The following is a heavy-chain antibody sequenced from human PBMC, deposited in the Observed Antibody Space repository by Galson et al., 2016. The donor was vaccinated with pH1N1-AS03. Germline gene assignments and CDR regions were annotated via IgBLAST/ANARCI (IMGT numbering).Heavy chain of an antibody. CDR2: IWYDGSTK. D-gene: IGHD3-3*01. CDR3: ARGKDFWSGYPDDAFDI. Sequence: SLRLSCAASGFSFNTYGMHWVRQAPGKGLEWVAVIWYDGSTKYYGDSVKGRFIIPRDNSRNTVYLQMKSLRAEDTAVYYCARGKDFWSGYPDDAFDIWGQGTMVTVSS. CDR1: GFSFNTYG. V-gene: IGHV3-33*08. J-gene: IGHJ3*02.